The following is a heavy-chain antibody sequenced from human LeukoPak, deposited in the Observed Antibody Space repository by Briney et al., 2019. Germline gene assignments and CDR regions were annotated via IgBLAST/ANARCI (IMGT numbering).Heavy chain of an antibody. CDR2: INSDGSST. CDR3: ATPVPHGSDPSLYYYYMDV. V-gene: IGHV3-74*01. D-gene: IGHD3-10*01. Sequence: PGGSLRLSCAASGFTFSSYWMHWVRQAPGKGLVWVSRINSDGSSTSYADSVKCRFTISRDNAKNTLYLQTNSLRAEDTAVYYCATPVPHGSDPSLYYYYMDVWGKGTTVTISS. CDR1: GFTFSSYW. J-gene: IGHJ6*03.